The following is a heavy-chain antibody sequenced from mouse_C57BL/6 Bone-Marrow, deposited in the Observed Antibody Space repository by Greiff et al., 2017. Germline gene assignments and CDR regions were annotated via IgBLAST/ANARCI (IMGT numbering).Heavy chain of an antibody. J-gene: IGHJ3*01. D-gene: IGHD2-4*01. CDR3: TTDYDYDLAWVAY. CDR2: IDPENGDT. CDR1: GFNIKDDY. V-gene: IGHV14-4*01. Sequence: VQLQQSGAELVRPGASVKLSCTASGFNIKDDYMHWVKQRPEQGLEWIGWIDPENGDTEYASKFQGKATITADTSSNTAYLQLSSLTSEDTAVYYCTTDYDYDLAWVAYWGQGTLVTVSA.